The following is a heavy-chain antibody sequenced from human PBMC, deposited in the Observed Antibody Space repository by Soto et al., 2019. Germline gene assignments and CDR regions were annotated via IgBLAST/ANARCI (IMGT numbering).Heavy chain of an antibody. D-gene: IGHD3-22*01. CDR1: GYTFTGYY. J-gene: IGHJ4*02. V-gene: IGHV1-2*04. CDR3: ARDYYDSSGLIHYFDY. CDR2: INPNSGGT. Sequence: ASVKVSCKASGYTFTGYYMHCVRQAPGQGLEWMGWINPNSGGTNYAQKFQGWVTMTRDTSISTAYMELSRLRSDDTAVYYCARDYYDSSGLIHYFDYWGQGTLVTVSS.